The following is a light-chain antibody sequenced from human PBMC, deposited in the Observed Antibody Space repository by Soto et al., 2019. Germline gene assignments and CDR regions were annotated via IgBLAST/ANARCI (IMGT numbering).Light chain of an antibody. CDR3: SLYTSENTYV. CDR2: EAR. J-gene: IGLJ1*01. CDR1: SSDVGGYNY. V-gene: IGLV2-14*01. Sequence: QSALTQPASVSGSPGQSITISCTGTSSDVGGYNYVSWYQHHPGKAPKLMIYEARNRPSGVPDRFSGSKSGNTASLTISGLQAADEADYYCSLYTSENTYVFGTGTKLTVL.